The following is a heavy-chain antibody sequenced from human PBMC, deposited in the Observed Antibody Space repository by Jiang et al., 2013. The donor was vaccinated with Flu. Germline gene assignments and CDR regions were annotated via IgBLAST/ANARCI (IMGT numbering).Heavy chain of an antibody. J-gene: IGHJ4*02. CDR3: AKDKNADLIHYFDS. V-gene: IGHV3-30*18. D-gene: IGHD2-21*01. CDR2: ISYDGSNK. Sequence: GGSLRLSCAASGFTFSSYGMHWVRQAPGKGLEWVAVISYDGSNKYYADSVKGRFTISRDISKNTLYLQMNSLRPEDTAVYYCAKDKNADLIHYFDSWGQGALVTVSS. CDR1: GFTFSSYG.